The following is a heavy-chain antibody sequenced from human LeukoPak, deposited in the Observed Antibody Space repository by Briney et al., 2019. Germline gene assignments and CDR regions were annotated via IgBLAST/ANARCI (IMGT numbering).Heavy chain of an antibody. Sequence: ASVKVSCKASGGTFSSYAISWVRQAPGQGLEWMGIINPSGGSTRNAQKFQGRVTMTRDTSTSTVYMELSSLRSEDTAVYYCARDAPPYYDILTGNGGMDVWGQGTTVTVSS. CDR3: ARDAPPYYDILTGNGGMDV. CDR1: GGTFSSYA. D-gene: IGHD3-9*01. V-gene: IGHV1-46*01. J-gene: IGHJ6*02. CDR2: INPSGGST.